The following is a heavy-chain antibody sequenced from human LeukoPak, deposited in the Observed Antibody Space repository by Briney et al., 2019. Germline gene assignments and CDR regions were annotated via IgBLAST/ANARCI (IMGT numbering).Heavy chain of an antibody. Sequence: ASVTVSCKTSGYTFSSHSMNWVRQAPGQGLEWLGWISPYNGNTKYAQKLQGRVTMTTDTSTSTAYMELRSLRSDDTAVYYCARGIGLGYYGSGSYYAAFDIWGQGTMVTVSS. CDR1: GYTFSSHS. V-gene: IGHV1-18*01. CDR2: ISPYNGNT. J-gene: IGHJ3*02. D-gene: IGHD3-10*01. CDR3: ARGIGLGYYGSGSYYAAFDI.